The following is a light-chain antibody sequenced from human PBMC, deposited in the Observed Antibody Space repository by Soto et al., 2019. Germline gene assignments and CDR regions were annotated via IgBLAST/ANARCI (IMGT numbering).Light chain of an antibody. Sequence: ILLTQSRVTLSLSPGERATLSCIASQSVSSSYLAWYQQKPGQPPRLLIYGASSRATGIPDRFSGSGSGTDFTLTISRLEPEDFAVFYCQHYDSLPITFGQGTRLEIK. J-gene: IGKJ5*01. V-gene: IGKV3-20*01. CDR1: QSVSSSY. CDR2: GAS. CDR3: QHYDSLPIT.